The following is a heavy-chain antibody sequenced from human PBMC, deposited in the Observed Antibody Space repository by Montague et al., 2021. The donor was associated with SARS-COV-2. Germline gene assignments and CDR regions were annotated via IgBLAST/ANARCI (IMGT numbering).Heavy chain of an antibody. D-gene: IGHD5-24*01. CDR1: GFTFSSYS. V-gene: IGHV3-21*01. CDR2: INTGGSYM. Sequence: SLRLSCAASGFTFSSYSVNWVRQAPGKGLEWVSSINTGGSYMYYXXSVKGRFTISRDNAKKSLYLQMNSLKAEDTAVYFCTRDGEMATIRYYFDYWSQGTLVTVSS. J-gene: IGHJ4*02. CDR3: TRDGEMATIRYYFDY.